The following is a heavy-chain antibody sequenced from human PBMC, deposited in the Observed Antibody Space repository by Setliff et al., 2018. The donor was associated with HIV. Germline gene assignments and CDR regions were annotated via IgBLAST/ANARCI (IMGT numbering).Heavy chain of an antibody. CDR1: GFTFSSYS. D-gene: IGHD3-22*01. J-gene: IGHJ4*02. CDR2: ISPSGTYI. V-gene: IGHV3-21*01. Sequence: GGSLRLSCAASGFTFSSYSMNWVRQAPGKGLEWVSFISPSGTYIHYADSLKGRFTISRDNAKNSLYLQMNSLSAEDTAVYYCARDPPWNYDSSGYPYYFDYWGQGTLVTVSS. CDR3: ARDPPWNYDSSGYPYYFDY.